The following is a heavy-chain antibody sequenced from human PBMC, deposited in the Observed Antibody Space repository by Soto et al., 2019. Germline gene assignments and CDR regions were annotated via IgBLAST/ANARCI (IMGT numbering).Heavy chain of an antibody. J-gene: IGHJ5*02. CDR1: GFNFRTYA. CDR3: ARAPDDYNMYLWAS. D-gene: IGHD4-4*01. V-gene: IGHV3-23*01. Sequence: EVQLLESGGGLVRPGGSLRLSCKASGFNFRTYAMSWVRQAPGKGLGWVSVIGGSGGFTRYADSVKGRFTTSRDNSRNTLYLQMNSLRAEDTGVYYCARAPDDYNMYLWASWGQGTPVTVSS. CDR2: IGGSGGFT.